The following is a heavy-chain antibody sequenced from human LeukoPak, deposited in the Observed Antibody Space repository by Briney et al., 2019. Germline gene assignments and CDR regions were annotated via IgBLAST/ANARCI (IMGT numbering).Heavy chain of an antibody. CDR3: ARSDYGYLYYFDY. CDR2: IYSGGST. D-gene: IGHD5-18*01. CDR1: GFTVSSNY. V-gene: IGHV3-53*01. J-gene: IGHJ4*02. Sequence: GGSLRLSCAASGFTVSSNYMSWVRQAPGKGLEWVSVIYSGGSTYYADSVKGRFAISRDNSKNTLYLQMNSLRAEDTAVYYCARSDYGYLYYFDYWGQGTLVTVSS.